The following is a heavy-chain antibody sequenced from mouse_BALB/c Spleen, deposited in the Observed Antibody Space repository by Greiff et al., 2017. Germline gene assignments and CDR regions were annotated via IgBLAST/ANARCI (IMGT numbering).Heavy chain of an antibody. D-gene: IGHD2-12*01. J-gene: IGHJ4*01. CDR3: ARSGRRGGYAMDY. Sequence: VQLQQSGAELVRPGSSVKISCKASGYAFSSYWMNWVKQRPGQGLEWIGQIYPGDGDTNYNGKFKGKATLTADKSSSTAYMQLSSLTSEDSAVYVCARSGRRGGYAMDYWGQGTSVTVSS. V-gene: IGHV1-80*01. CDR2: IYPGDGDT. CDR1: GYAFSSYW.